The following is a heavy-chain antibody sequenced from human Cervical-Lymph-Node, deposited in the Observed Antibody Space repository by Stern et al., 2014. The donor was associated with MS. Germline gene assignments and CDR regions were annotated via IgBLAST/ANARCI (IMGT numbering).Heavy chain of an antibody. CDR1: GFTVSDNY. J-gene: IGHJ4*02. V-gene: IGHV3-66*01. CDR3: ARYDFLDY. D-gene: IGHD3-3*01. Sequence: EVQLLESGGGLVQPGGSLRLSCAASGFTVSDNYMSWVRQAPGKGLEWVSVIYSGGSTCYADSVKGRSTISRDNSKNTVFLQMNSLRAEDTAVYYCARYDFLDYWGQGTLVTVSS. CDR2: IYSGGST.